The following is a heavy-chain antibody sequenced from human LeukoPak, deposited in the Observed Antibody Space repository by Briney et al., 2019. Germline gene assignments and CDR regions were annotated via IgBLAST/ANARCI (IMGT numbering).Heavy chain of an antibody. CDR2: IYYSGRT. V-gene: IGHV4-39*01. CDR1: GGSISSSSYY. Sequence: PSETLSLTCTVSGGSISSSSYYWGWIRQPPGKGLEWIGSIYYSGRTCYNPSLKSRVTISVDTSKNQFSLKLSSVTAADTAVYYCARLEVAGINDYWGQGTLVTVSS. J-gene: IGHJ4*02. D-gene: IGHD6-19*01. CDR3: ARLEVAGINDY.